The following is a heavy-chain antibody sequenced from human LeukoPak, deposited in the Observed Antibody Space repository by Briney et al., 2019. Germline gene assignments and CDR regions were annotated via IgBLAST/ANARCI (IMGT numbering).Heavy chain of an antibody. CDR3: AKSRGGSFYGTFWDY. J-gene: IGHJ4*02. V-gene: IGHV1-69*13. CDR2: IIPNFGAP. D-gene: IGHD1-26*01. CDR1: GGTFINYA. Sequence: SVKVSCKASGGTFINYAISWLRQAPGQGLEWMGGIIPNFGAPNYAQKFQGRLTITADESTSTAYMDLSRLRSEDTAVYYCAKSRGGSFYGTFWDYWRQGTLVTVSS.